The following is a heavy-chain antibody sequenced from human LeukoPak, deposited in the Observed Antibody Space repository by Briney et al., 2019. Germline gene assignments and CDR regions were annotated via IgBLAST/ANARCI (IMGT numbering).Heavy chain of an antibody. CDR3: AKGDAYSKGGYFDY. CDR2: ISGSGGST. D-gene: IGHD4-11*01. J-gene: IGHJ4*02. V-gene: IGHV3-23*01. Sequence: GESLRLSCAASGFTFSSYAMSWVRQAPGKGLEWVSAISGSGGSTYYADSVKGRFTISRDNSKNTLYLQMNSLRAEDTAVYYCAKGDAYSKGGYFDYWGQGTLVTVSS. CDR1: GFTFSSYA.